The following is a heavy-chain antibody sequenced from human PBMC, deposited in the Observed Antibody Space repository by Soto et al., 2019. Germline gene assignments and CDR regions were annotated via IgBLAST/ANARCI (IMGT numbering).Heavy chain of an antibody. CDR1: GGSFSGYY. CDR3: ARNGGNGLIDFWSGYRENWFDP. Sequence: SEILSLTCAVYGGSFSGYYWSWIRQPPGKGLEWIGEINHSGSTNYNPSLKSRVTISVDTSKNQFSLKLSSVTAADTAVYYCARNGGNGLIDFWSGYRENWFDPWGQGTLVTVSS. J-gene: IGHJ5*02. D-gene: IGHD3-3*01. CDR2: INHSGST. V-gene: IGHV4-34*01.